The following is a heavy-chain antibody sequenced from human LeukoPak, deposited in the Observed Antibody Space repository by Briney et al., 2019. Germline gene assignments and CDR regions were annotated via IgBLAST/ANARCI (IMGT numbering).Heavy chain of an antibody. Sequence: GASVKVSCKAFGYTFTSYGISWVRQAPGQGLEWMGWISAYNGNTNYAQKLQGRVTMTTDTSTSTAYMELRSLRSDDTAVYYCARVRFSYDSSGYYTHWGQGTLVTVSS. D-gene: IGHD3-22*01. V-gene: IGHV1-18*01. CDR2: ISAYNGNT. CDR1: GYTFTSYG. J-gene: IGHJ4*02. CDR3: ARVRFSYDSSGYYTH.